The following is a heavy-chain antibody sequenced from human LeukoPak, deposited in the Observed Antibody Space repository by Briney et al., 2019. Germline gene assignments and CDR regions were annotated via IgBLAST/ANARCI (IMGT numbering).Heavy chain of an antibody. CDR3: VKDRRIVWFGELSGFDY. CDR2: INSNGGST. D-gene: IGHD3-10*01. CDR1: GFTXXXYG. V-gene: IGHV3-64D*06. J-gene: IGHJ4*02. Sequence: SGSGFTXXXYGMXWVRQAPGKGLEYVSGINSNGGSTYYADSVKGRFTISRDNSKNTLYLQMSSLRTEDTAVYYCVKDRRIVWFGELSGFDYWGQGTLVTVSS.